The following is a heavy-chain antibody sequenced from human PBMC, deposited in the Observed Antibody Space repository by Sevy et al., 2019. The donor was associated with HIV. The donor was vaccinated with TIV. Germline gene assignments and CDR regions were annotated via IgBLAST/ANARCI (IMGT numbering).Heavy chain of an antibody. J-gene: IGHJ4*02. CDR1: GFTFSDYY. CDR2: ISSSGSTI. D-gene: IGHD1-26*01. Sequence: GGSLRLSCAASGFTFSDYYMSWIRQAPGKGLEWVSYISSSGSTIYYAYSVKGRFTISRDNAKNSLYLQMNSLRAEDTAVYYCALNSGSYYQVDYWGQGTLVTVSS. V-gene: IGHV3-11*01. CDR3: ALNSGSYYQVDY.